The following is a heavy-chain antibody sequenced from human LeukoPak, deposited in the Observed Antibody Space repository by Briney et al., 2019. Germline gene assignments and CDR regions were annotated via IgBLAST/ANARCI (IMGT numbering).Heavy chain of an antibody. D-gene: IGHD2-2*02. Sequence: ASVKVSCKASGYTFTSYGISWVRQAPGQGLEWMGWINPNSGGTNYAQKFQGRVTMTRDTSISTAYMELSRLRSDDTAVYYCARDPGDIVVVPAAISNDYWGQGTLVTVSS. CDR1: GYTFTSYG. J-gene: IGHJ4*02. CDR2: INPNSGGT. V-gene: IGHV1-2*02. CDR3: ARDPGDIVVVPAAISNDY.